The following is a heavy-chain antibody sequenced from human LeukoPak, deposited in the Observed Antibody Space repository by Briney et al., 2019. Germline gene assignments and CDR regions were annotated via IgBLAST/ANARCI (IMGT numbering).Heavy chain of an antibody. J-gene: IGHJ4*02. D-gene: IGHD3-22*01. CDR3: ARGSYDSSGYYSGAGARADY. V-gene: IGHV3-48*01. CDR1: EFTFITYS. CDR2: ISISSVTI. Sequence: PGPSLRLSCAASEFTFITYSINSVRQAPGNWLGWVSYISISSVTIYYAASVRGRFTISRDNAKNSLYLQMNSLRAEDTAVYYCARGSYDSSGYYSGAGARADYWGQGTLVTVSS.